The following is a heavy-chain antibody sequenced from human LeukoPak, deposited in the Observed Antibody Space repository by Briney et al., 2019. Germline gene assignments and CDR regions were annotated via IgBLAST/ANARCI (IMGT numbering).Heavy chain of an antibody. D-gene: IGHD2-8*01. CDR1: GFTFSSYS. CDR3: ARLYEVTGILYYTTAGTFDI. Sequence: GGSLRLSCAASGFTFSSYSMNWVRQAPGKGLEWVSSISSSSNYIYYADSVKGRFTISRDNAKNSLCLQMNNLRAEDTAVYYCARLYEVTGILYYTTAGTFDIWGQGTMVTVSS. V-gene: IGHV3-21*01. J-gene: IGHJ3*02. CDR2: ISSSSNYI.